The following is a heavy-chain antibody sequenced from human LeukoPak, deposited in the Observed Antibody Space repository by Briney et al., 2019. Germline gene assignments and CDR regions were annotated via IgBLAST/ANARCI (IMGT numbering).Heavy chain of an antibody. CDR3: ARGSHGYSSGWYSGSWYFDL. Sequence: SETLSLTCAVYGGSFSGYYWSWIRQPPGKGLEWIGEINHSGSTNYNPSLKSRVTISVDTSKNQFSLKLSSVTAADTAVYYCARGSHGYSSGWYSGSWYFDLWGRGTLVTVSS. CDR1: GGSFSGYY. J-gene: IGHJ2*01. CDR2: INHSGST. D-gene: IGHD6-19*01. V-gene: IGHV4-34*01.